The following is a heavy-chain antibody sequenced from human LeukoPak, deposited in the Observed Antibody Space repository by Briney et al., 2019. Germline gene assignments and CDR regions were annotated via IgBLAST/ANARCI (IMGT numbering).Heavy chain of an antibody. CDR3: ARVLLWFGELFGAFDI. Sequence: GGSLRLSCAASGFTFSSYWMSWVRQAPGKGLEWVANIKQDGSEKYYVDSVKGRFTTSRDNAKNSLYLQMNSLRAEDTAVYYCARVLLWFGELFGAFDIWGQGTMVTVSS. J-gene: IGHJ3*02. D-gene: IGHD3-10*01. V-gene: IGHV3-7*01. CDR1: GFTFSSYW. CDR2: IKQDGSEK.